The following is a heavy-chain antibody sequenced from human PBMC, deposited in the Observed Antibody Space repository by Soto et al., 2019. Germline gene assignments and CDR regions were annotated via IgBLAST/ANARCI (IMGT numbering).Heavy chain of an antibody. J-gene: IGHJ4*02. CDR1: GFTFSSYA. CDR3: ARDPPYNYYDSSGYD. V-gene: IGHV3-30-3*01. D-gene: IGHD3-22*01. Sequence: GSLRLSCAASGFTFSSYAMHWVRQAPGKGLEWVAVISYDGSNKYYADSVKGRFTISRDNSKNTLYLQMNSLRAEDTAVYYCARDPPYNYYDSSGYDWGQGTLVTVSS. CDR2: ISYDGSNK.